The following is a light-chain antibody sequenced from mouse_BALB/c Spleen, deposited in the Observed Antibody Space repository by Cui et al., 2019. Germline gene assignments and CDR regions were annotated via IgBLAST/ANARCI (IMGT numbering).Light chain of an antibody. Sequence: DIQMNQSPSSLSASLGDTITITCHASQIINVWLSWYQQKPGNIPKLLIYKASNLHTGVPSRFSGSGSGTGFTLTISSLQPEDIATYYCQQGQSYPLTFGAGTKLELK. CDR1: QIINVW. CDR2: KAS. J-gene: IGKJ5*01. CDR3: QQGQSYPLT. V-gene: IGKV10-94*01.